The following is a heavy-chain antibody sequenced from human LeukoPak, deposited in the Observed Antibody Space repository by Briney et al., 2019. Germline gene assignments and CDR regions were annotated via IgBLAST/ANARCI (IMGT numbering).Heavy chain of an antibody. J-gene: IGHJ4*02. CDR1: GFTSSSYE. Sequence: PGGSLRLSCAASGFTSSSYEMNWVRQAPGKGLEWVSTISGSSRYIYFADSVRGRFTISRDNAKNSLYLQMNSLRAEDTAVYYCARRVNYGDYGNDYWGQGTLVTVSS. CDR3: ARRVNYGDYGNDY. V-gene: IGHV3-21*01. CDR2: ISGSSRYI. D-gene: IGHD4-17*01.